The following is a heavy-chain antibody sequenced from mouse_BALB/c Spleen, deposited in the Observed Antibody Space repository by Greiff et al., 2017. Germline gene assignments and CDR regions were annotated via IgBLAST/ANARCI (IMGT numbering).Heavy chain of an antibody. D-gene: IGHD1-1*01. J-gene: IGHJ4*01. CDR1: GYTFTSYW. CDR2: IFPGTGTT. V-gene: IGHV1S132*01. Sequence: QVQLQQSGAELVKPGASVKLSCKTSGYTFTSYWIQWVKQRPGQGLGWSGEIFPGTGTTYYNEKFKGKATLTIDTSSSTAYMQLSSLTSEDSAVYFCARGEIYYYGSSYGAMDYWGQGTSVTVSS. CDR3: ARGEIYYYGSSYGAMDY.